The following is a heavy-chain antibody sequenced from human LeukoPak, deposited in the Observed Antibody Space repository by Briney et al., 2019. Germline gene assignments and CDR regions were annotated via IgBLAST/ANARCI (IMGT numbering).Heavy chain of an antibody. J-gene: IGHJ4*02. V-gene: IGHV1-8*01. CDR3: ARGEAGYYDSSGWVDY. CDR1: GYTFTRYD. CDR2: MTPNRGNT. D-gene: IGHD3-22*01. Sequence: ASAKVSCMDSGYTFTRYDPNWGRQATGEGGEWGGWMTPNRGNTGYAQNFQGRVTMTRNTSISTAYMKLSSLRSEDTAVYYCARGEAGYYDSSGWVDYWGQGTLVTVS.